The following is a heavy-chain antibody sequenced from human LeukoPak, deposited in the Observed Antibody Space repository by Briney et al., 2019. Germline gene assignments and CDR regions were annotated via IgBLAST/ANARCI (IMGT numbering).Heavy chain of an antibody. V-gene: IGHV3-23*01. J-gene: IGHJ6*03. Sequence: GGTLRLSCAASGFTFSSYGMSWVRQAPGKGLEWVSAISGSGGSTYYADSVKGRFTISRDNSKNTLFLQMNSLRAEDTAVYYCAKRRGLELLYYYYMDVWGKGTTVTVSS. CDR2: ISGSGGST. CDR1: GFTFSSYG. D-gene: IGHD1-7*01. CDR3: AKRRGLELLYYYYMDV.